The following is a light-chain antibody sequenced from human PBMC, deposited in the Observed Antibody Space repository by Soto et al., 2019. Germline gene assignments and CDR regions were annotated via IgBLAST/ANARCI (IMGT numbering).Light chain of an antibody. J-gene: IGKJ5*01. CDR1: QGVSRK. Sequence: DIVMTQSPATLSVAPGERVTFSCRASQGVSRKLAWYQHKPGQAPRLLIYGAFNRATGIPARFSGSGSGTDFPLTISSLEPEDFAVYYCQQRNIWPPVTFGQGTRLEIK. CDR2: GAF. V-gene: IGKV3-11*01. CDR3: QQRNIWPPVT.